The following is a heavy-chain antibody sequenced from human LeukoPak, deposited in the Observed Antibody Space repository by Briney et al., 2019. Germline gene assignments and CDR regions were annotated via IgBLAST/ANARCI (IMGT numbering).Heavy chain of an antibody. D-gene: IGHD3-22*01. Sequence: GGSLRLSCAASGFTFSNAWMSWVRQAPGKGLEWVGRIKSKTDGGTTDYAAPVKGRFTISRDDSKNTLYLQMNSLKTEDTAVYYCTTLTHYYDSTGVDYWGQGTLVTVSS. CDR2: IKSKTDGGTT. V-gene: IGHV3-15*01. J-gene: IGHJ4*02. CDR3: TTLTHYYDSTGVDY. CDR1: GFTFSNAW.